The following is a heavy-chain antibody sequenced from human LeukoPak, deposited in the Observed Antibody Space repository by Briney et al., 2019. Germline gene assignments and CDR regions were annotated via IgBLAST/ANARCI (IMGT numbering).Heavy chain of an antibody. J-gene: IGHJ3*02. CDR2: IIPIFGTA. Sequence: SVKVSCKASGGTFSSYAISWVRQAPGQGLEWMGGIIPIFGTANYAQKFQGRVTITADKSTSTAYMELSSLRSEDTAVYYCARVGGEYCSSTSCYVSAAAGFYDIWGQGTMVTVSS. D-gene: IGHD2-2*01. CDR1: GGTFSSYA. CDR3: ARVGGEYCSSTSCYVSAAAGFYDI. V-gene: IGHV1-69*06.